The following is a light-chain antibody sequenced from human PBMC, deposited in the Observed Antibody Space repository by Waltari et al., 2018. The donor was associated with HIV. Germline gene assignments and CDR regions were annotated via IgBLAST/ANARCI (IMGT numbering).Light chain of an antibody. Sequence: QSVLTQPPSVSGAPGQRVTLSCPGSSSNIGAGYDVHWYQQLPGTAPKLLIYGNSNRPSGVPDRFSGSKSGTSASLAITGLQPDDETDYYCQSYDSSLSNWVFGGGTKLTVL. CDR2: GNS. J-gene: IGLJ3*02. CDR1: SSNIGAGYD. CDR3: QSYDSSLSNWV. V-gene: IGLV1-40*01.